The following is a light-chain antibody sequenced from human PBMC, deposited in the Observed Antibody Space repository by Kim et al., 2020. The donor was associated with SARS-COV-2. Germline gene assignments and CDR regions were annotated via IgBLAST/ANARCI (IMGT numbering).Light chain of an antibody. CDR3: QQYNGYPYT. J-gene: IGKJ2*01. V-gene: IGKV1-16*02. CDR1: QGINNY. CDR2: GAS. Sequence: SLSVGDRVTLTCRASQGINNYLAWFQQKPGKAPRSLIYGASTLHSGVPSKFSGSGFGTDFTLTISDLQPEDFATYYCQQYNGYPYTFGQGTKLEIK.